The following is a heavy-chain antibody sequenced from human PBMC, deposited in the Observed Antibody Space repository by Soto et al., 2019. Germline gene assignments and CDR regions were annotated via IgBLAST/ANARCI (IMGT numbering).Heavy chain of an antibody. CDR1: GYTFTGYY. D-gene: IGHD1-26*01. Sequence: QVQLVQSGTEVKRPGDSVKVSCKASGYTFTGYYVHWVRQAPGQGLEWMGWINPNSGDTYLAQRLQGRVNMNRDKSIGTAYMELRGRTSDATAEYYCAKGGAIVAAGTRVYLYNAMDVWGQGTTVTVSS. J-gene: IGHJ6*02. CDR3: AKGGAIVAAGTRVYLYNAMDV. V-gene: IGHV1-2*02. CDR2: INPNSGDT.